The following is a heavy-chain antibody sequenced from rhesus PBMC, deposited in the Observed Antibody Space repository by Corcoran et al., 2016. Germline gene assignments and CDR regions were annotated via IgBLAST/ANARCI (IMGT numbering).Heavy chain of an antibody. J-gene: IGHJ3*01. V-gene: IGHV4S7*01. D-gene: IGHD3-16*01. CDR3: ARNGPHSGSYYYVVSPRTGAFDF. Sequence: QVQLQESGPGLVKPSETLSLTCAVSGGSISSGYGWSWIRQPPGTGLEWIGYIYGSSVNTYYNPSLKSRVTSSKETSKNQFFLKLGSVTAADTAVYYCARNGPHSGSYYYVVSPRTGAFDFWGQGLRVTVSS. CDR2: IYGSSVNT. CDR1: GGSISSGYG.